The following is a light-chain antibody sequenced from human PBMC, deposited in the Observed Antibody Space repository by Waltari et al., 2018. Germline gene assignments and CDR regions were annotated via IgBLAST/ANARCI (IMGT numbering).Light chain of an antibody. CDR1: QSVLYRSNNKNC. V-gene: IGKV4-1*01. CDR2: WTS. J-gene: IGKJ4*01. Sequence: DIVMNQSPDSLAVSLGERATINCKSSQSVLYRSNNKNCLAWYQQKPGQSPKLLIYWTSTRESGVPDRFSGGGSGTDFTLTISSLQAEDVAVYYCQQYYTTPPTFGGGTKVEIK. CDR3: QQYYTTPPT.